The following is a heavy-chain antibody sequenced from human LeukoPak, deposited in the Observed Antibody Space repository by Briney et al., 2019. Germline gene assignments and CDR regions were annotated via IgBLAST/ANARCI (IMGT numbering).Heavy chain of an antibody. Sequence: AASVKVSCKASGYTFTSYGISWVRQAPGQGLEWMGWISAYNGNTNYAQKLQGRVTMTTDTSTSTAYMELRSLRSDDTAVYYCARDLGYYDSSGLPEDYWGQGTLVTVSS. J-gene: IGHJ4*02. CDR3: ARDLGYYDSSGLPEDY. V-gene: IGHV1-18*01. CDR1: GYTFTSYG. D-gene: IGHD3-22*01. CDR2: ISAYNGNT.